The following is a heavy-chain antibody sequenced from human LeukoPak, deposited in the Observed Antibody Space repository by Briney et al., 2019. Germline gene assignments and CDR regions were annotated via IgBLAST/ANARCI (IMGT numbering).Heavy chain of an antibody. V-gene: IGHV4-59*08. CDR3: ARHESYRVPVTGTSYTYPMDV. D-gene: IGHD6-19*01. Sequence: SEPLSLTCSVSGVSISSYYWRWLRQPPGKGLAWVAYIHYSGCTNFKPSLKRRLTISIDTSKNQFSLKLTSVTAADTAVYYCARHESYRVPVTGTSYTYPMDVWGQGTTVTVSS. CDR2: IHYSGCT. CDR1: GVSISSYY. J-gene: IGHJ6*02.